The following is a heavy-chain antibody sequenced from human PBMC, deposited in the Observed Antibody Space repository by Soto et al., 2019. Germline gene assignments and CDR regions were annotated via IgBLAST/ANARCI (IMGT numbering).Heavy chain of an antibody. CDR2: IYHTGIF. Sequence: PMTISLTCTAAGPSLSTNSSYWNLIRMTPGKGLQWVGHIYHTGIFHYSPSFKSRAIISLDTPKNQLYLRLSSVTVADTAVYYCVRGSLYNFYSSGTELWFDPWGQGALVTVS. CDR3: VRGSLYNFYSSGTELWFDP. J-gene: IGHJ5*02. V-gene: IGHV4-61*01. CDR1: GPSLSTNSSY. D-gene: IGHD6-19*01.